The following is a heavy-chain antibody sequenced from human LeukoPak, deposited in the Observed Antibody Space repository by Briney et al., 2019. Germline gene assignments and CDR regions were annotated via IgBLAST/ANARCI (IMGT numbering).Heavy chain of an antibody. V-gene: IGHV3-9*01. J-gene: IGHJ4*02. CDR2: ISWNSGSI. Sequence: GGSLRLACAASGFTFEDYAMHGVRQAPRKGLEWVSGISWNSGSIVYADSVKGRFTISIDNAKNSLYLQMNSVRAEETAGYYCAKDPSRLSQWLGKAGFDYWGKGTLVTVSS. CDR3: AKDPSRLSQWLGKAGFDY. CDR1: GFTFEDYA. D-gene: IGHD6-19*01.